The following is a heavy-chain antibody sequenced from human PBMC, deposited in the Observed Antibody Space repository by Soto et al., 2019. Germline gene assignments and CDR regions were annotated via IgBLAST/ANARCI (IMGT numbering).Heavy chain of an antibody. CDR1: GGSISSYY. Sequence: QVQLQESGPRLVKPSETLSLTCTVSGGSISSYYWSWIRQPPGKGLEWIGYIYYSGSTNYNPSLKSRVTISVDTSKNHFSLKLSSVTAADTAVYYYVSARPTSYYDCSGYFGDAFDMWGQGTIVTVSS. CDR3: VSARPTSYYDCSGYFGDAFDM. J-gene: IGHJ3*02. CDR2: IYYSGST. V-gene: IGHV4-59*01. D-gene: IGHD3-22*01.